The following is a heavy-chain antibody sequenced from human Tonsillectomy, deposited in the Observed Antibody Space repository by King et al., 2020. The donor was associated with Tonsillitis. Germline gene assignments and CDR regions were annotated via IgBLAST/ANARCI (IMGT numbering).Heavy chain of an antibody. V-gene: IGHV3-23*04. CDR3: AKGGEKQTYWYSDL. CDR2: ITFSSFTT. Sequence: VQLVESGGGLVQPGGSLRLSCVASGFTFGNYAMSWVRQAPGKGLEWVSGITFSSFTTYYSDSAKDRFTISRDNSKNTLVLEISSLRVNDTAVYYCAKGGEKQTYWYSDLWGRGTLVSVSS. CDR1: GFTFGNYA. J-gene: IGHJ2*01. D-gene: IGHD3-10*01.